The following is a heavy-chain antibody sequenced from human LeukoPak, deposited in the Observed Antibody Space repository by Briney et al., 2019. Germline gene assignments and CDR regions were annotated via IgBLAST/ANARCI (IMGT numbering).Heavy chain of an antibody. CDR1: GFTFSSYD. V-gene: IGHV3-48*03. Sequence: GGSLRLSCAASGFTFSSYDMNWVRQAPGKGLEWVSFISSSGTTIDYADFVKGRFTISRDNTKNSLYLQMNSLRVEGTAIYHCARSFDIWGQGTMVTVSP. J-gene: IGHJ3*02. CDR2: ISSSGTTI. CDR3: ARSFDI.